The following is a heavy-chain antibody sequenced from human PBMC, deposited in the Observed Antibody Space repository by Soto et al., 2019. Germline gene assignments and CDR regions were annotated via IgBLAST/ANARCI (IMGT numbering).Heavy chain of an antibody. D-gene: IGHD3-22*01. Sequence: GGSLRLSCAASGFTVSSYYMTWVRQAPGKGLEWVSVIFSGGSTYYTDSVKGRFTISRDNSKNTLYLQMNSLRAEDTAVYYCARDRVESGYPEYFQHWGQGTLVTVSS. V-gene: IGHV3-66*01. J-gene: IGHJ1*01. CDR2: IFSGGST. CDR1: GFTVSSYY. CDR3: ARDRVESGYPEYFQH.